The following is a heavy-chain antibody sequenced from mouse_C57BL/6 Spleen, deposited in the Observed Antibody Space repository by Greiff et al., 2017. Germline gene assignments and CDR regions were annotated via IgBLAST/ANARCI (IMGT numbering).Heavy chain of an antibody. D-gene: IGHD1-1*01. Sequence: VQLQQSGAELVKPGASVKISCKASGYAFSSYWMNWVKQRPGKGLEWIGQIYPGDGDTNYNGKFKGKATLTADKSSSTAYMQLSSLTSEESAVYFWARRGDYYGSSYWYFDVWGTGTTVTVSS. CDR3: ARRGDYYGSSYWYFDV. V-gene: IGHV1-80*01. J-gene: IGHJ1*03. CDR1: GYAFSSYW. CDR2: IYPGDGDT.